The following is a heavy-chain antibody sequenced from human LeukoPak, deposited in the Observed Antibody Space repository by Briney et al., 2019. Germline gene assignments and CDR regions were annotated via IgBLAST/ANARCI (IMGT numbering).Heavy chain of an antibody. V-gene: IGHV3-74*01. CDR1: GFNFRTYW. CDR2: INSDGSNT. J-gene: IGHJ6*04. CDR3: ARGYGADV. Sequence: GGSLRLSCAAPGFNFRTYWMHWVRQAPGKGLVWASRINSDGSNTTYADSVKGRFTVSRDNAMNTLYLQMHSLRAEDTALYFCARGYGADVWGRGTMVTVSS.